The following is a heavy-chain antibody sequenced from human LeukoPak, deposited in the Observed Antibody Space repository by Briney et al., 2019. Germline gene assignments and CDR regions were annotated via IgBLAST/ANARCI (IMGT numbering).Heavy chain of an antibody. D-gene: IGHD3-10*01. V-gene: IGHV5-51*01. CDR2: IYPGDSDT. CDR3: ARRTGSGGVSLDY. Sequence: GESLKISCKGSGYTFTTYWIGWVRQMPGKGLECMGIIYPGDSDTRYSPSFQGQVTISADKSISTAYLQWSSLKASDTAMYYCARRTGSGGVSLDYWGQGTLVIVSS. CDR1: GYTFTTYW. J-gene: IGHJ4*02.